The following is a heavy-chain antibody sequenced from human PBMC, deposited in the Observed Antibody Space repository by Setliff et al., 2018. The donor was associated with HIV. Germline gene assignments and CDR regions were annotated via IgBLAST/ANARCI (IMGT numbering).Heavy chain of an antibody. CDR2: IYTSGFS. Sequence: SETLSLTCTVSGGYISRGSHYWRWIRQPAGKGLEWIGHIYTSGFSNYNPSLKSRVTISLDTSKNQFSLNLTSATAADTALYYCARDQGSPPSRGDIWGQGTMVTVSS. CDR1: GGYISRGSHY. V-gene: IGHV4-61*09. CDR3: ARDQGSPPSRGDI. J-gene: IGHJ3*02.